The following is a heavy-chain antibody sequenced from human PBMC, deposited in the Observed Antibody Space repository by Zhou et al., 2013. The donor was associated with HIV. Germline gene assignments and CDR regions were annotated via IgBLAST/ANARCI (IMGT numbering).Heavy chain of an antibody. D-gene: IGHD6-13*01. Sequence: QVQLVQSGAEVKKPGSSVKVSCEASGGTFSTYSLSWVRQAPGQGLEWMGGIIPIFGTSNYAQKFQGRVTLTRDTSMNTAYMELSRLRSDDTAVYYCARDHSFGYSSSWLDYWGQGTLVTVSS. CDR2: IIPIFGTS. CDR3: ARDHSFGYSSSWLDY. V-gene: IGHV1-69*05. CDR1: GGTFSTYS. J-gene: IGHJ4*02.